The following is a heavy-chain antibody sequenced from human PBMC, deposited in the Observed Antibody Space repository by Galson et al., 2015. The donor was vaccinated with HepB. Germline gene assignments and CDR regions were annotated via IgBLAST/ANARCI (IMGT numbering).Heavy chain of an antibody. CDR2: ISYDGSNK. Sequence: SLRLSCAASGFTFSSYAMHWVRQAPGKGLERVAVISYDGSNKYYADSVKGRFTISRDNSKNTLYLQMNSLRAEDTAVYYCARDYGSGSYPPSYYFDYWGQGTLVTVSS. CDR3: ARDYGSGSYPPSYYFDY. CDR1: GFTFSSYA. V-gene: IGHV3-30*04. D-gene: IGHD3-10*01. J-gene: IGHJ4*02.